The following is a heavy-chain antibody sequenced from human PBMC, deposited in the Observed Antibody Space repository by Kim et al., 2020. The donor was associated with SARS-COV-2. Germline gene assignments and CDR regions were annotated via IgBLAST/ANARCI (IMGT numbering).Heavy chain of an antibody. J-gene: IGHJ3*02. CDR3: ARERIQLWSLDAFDI. V-gene: IGHV3-21*01. Sequence: DSVKGRFTISRDNAKNSLYLQMNSLRAEDTAVYYCARERIQLWSLDAFDIWGQGTMVTVSS. D-gene: IGHD5-18*01.